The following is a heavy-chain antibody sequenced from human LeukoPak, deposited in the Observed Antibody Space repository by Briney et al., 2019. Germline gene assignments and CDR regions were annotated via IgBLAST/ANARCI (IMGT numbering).Heavy chain of an antibody. CDR3: SKEGGEIPAAHPSDH. J-gene: IGHJ4*02. CDR2: LSASGRGT. CDR1: GFTFNNYA. Sequence: GGSLRLSCTASGFTFNNYAMSWVRQAPGKGLEWVSGLSASGRGTYYADSVEGRFTISRDNAKNTLYLDMNRLRAEDTAVYYFSKEGGEIPAAHPSDHWGQGTLVTVSS. V-gene: IGHV3-23*01. D-gene: IGHD2-2*01.